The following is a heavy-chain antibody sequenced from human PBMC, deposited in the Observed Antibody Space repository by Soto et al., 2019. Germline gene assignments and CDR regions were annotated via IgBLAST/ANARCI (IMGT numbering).Heavy chain of an antibody. CDR3: ARHGGYYYVPKQNAFNI. D-gene: IGHD3-22*01. CDR2: ISAYNGNT. J-gene: IGHJ3*02. Sequence: QVPLVQSGAEVKKPGASVKVSCKASGYTFTSYGITWVRQAPGQGLEWMGWISAYNGNTNYAQKLQGRVIMTADTSTSTAYMELRSLRSDDTAVYYCARHGGYYYVPKQNAFNIWGQGTMVTVSS. CDR1: GYTFTSYG. V-gene: IGHV1-18*01.